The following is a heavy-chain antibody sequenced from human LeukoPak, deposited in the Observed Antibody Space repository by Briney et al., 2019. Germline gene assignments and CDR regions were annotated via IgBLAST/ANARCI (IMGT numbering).Heavy chain of an antibody. J-gene: IGHJ4*02. CDR3: ARGLYQLLPPGFDY. Sequence: LSLTCTVSGGSISSGDYYWSWIRQPPGKRLEWIGYIYYSGSTYYNPSLKSRVTISVDTSKNQFSLKLSSVTAADTAVYYCARGLYQLLPPGFDYWGQGTLVTVSS. CDR1: GGSISSGDYY. V-gene: IGHV4-30-4*08. CDR2: IYYSGST. D-gene: IGHD2-2*01.